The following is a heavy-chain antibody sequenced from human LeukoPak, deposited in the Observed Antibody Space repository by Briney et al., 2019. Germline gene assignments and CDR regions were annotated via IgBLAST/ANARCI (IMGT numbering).Heavy chain of an antibody. CDR1: GGSISSYY. Sequence: PSETLSLTCTVSGGSISSYYWSWIRQPPGKGLEWIGYIYYSGSTNYNPSLKSRVTISVDTSKNQFSLKLSSVTAADTAVYYCARDHYSSPEGAFDIWAKGQWSPSLQ. V-gene: IGHV4-59*01. CDR3: ARDHYSSPEGAFDI. CDR2: IYYSGST. D-gene: IGHD6-19*01. J-gene: IGHJ3*02.